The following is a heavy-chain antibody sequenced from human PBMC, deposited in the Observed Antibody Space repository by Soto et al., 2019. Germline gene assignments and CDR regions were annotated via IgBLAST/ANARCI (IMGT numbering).Heavy chain of an antibody. J-gene: IGHJ4*02. CDR2: ISAHNGNT. Sequence: QVHLVQSGAEVKKPGASVKVSCQASGYAFTTYGITWVRQAPGQGLEWMGWISAHNGNTNYAQKLQGRVTVTRDTTTSTAYIELRSLRSEDTAVYYCARGRYGGYWGKRDLVTVSS. V-gene: IGHV1-18*01. CDR3: ARGRYGGY. CDR1: GYAFTTYG. D-gene: IGHD3-10*01.